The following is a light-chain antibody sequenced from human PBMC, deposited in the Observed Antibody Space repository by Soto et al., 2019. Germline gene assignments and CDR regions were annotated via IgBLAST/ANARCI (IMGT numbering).Light chain of an antibody. CDR1: SSDVGAYTS. Sequence: ALTQPASVSGSPGQSITISCTGSSSDVGAYTSVSWYQQHPGKAPKLMIYEVSNRPSGVSRRFSGSKSGNTASLTISGLQAEDEAHYYCSSYTSDNRDYVFGTGTKVTVL. J-gene: IGLJ1*01. V-gene: IGLV2-14*01. CDR2: EVS. CDR3: SSYTSDNRDYV.